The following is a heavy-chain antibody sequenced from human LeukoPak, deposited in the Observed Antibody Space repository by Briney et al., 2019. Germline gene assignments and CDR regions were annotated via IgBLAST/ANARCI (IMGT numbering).Heavy chain of an antibody. D-gene: IGHD2-2*01. CDR1: GFTFSSYA. CDR2: ISYDGSNK. CDR3: ARTPAAHHNYFDY. V-gene: IGHV3-30-3*01. J-gene: IGHJ4*02. Sequence: GGSLRLSCAASGFTFSSYAMHWVRQAPGKGLEWVAVISYDGSNKYYADSVKGRFTISRDNSKNTLYLQMNSLRAEDTAVYYCARTPAAHHNYFDYWGQGTLVTVSS.